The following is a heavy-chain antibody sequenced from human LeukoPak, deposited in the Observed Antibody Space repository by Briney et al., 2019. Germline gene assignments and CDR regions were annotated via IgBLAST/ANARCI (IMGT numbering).Heavy chain of an antibody. D-gene: IGHD6-25*01. V-gene: IGHV5-51*01. J-gene: IGHJ4*02. CDR1: GYRFTSYW. Sequence: GESLEISFKGSGYRFTSYWIGWVRQIPEKGLEWMAIIYPAESDIRYSPSFKGQVTISADKSISTAFLQWSSLKASDTAMYYCARSLTAAAGDYWGQGTLVTVSS. CDR3: ARSLTAAAGDY. CDR2: IYPAESDI.